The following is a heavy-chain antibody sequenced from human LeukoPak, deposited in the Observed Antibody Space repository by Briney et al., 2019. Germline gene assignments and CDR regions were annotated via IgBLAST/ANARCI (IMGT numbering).Heavy chain of an antibody. D-gene: IGHD3-9*01. CDR3: AKDGVYDILTGPFYYYGMDV. CDR1: GFTFNTYW. Sequence: PGGSLRLSCAASGFTFNTYWMSWVRQAPGKGLEWVAVISYDGSNKYYADSVKGRFTISRDNSKNTLYLQMNSLRAGGTAVYYCAKDGVYDILTGPFYYYGMDVWGQGTTVTVSS. CDR2: ISYDGSNK. V-gene: IGHV3-30*18. J-gene: IGHJ6*02.